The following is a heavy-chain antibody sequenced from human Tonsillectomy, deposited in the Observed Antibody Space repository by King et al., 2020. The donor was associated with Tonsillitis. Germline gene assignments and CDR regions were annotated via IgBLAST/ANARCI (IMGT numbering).Heavy chain of an antibody. CDR3: AKEGGAQYCSSATCSADY. J-gene: IGHJ4*02. CDR2: ISYDGSDK. D-gene: IGHD2-2*01. CDR1: GFTFSDCG. Sequence: VQLVESGGGVVQPGRSLRLSCAASGFTFSDCGMLWVRQAPGKGLDWVATISYDGSDKDYGDSVRGRFTISRDNSRNTLYLQVNSLRADDTAVYYCAKEGGAQYCSSATCSADYWGQGTLVTVSS. V-gene: IGHV3-30*18.